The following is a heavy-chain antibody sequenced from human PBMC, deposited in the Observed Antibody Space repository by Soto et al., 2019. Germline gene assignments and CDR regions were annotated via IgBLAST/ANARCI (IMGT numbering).Heavy chain of an antibody. CDR2: ISWNSGSI. J-gene: IGHJ4*02. D-gene: IGHD2-15*01. Sequence: ESGGGLVQPGRSLRLSCAASGFTFDDYAMHWVRQAPGKGLEWVSGISWNSGSIGYADSVKGRFTISRDNAKNSLYLQMNSLRAEDTALYYCAKGGWGDIVVVVAATPLDYWGQGTLVTVSS. CDR1: GFTFDDYA. V-gene: IGHV3-9*01. CDR3: AKGGWGDIVVVVAATPLDY.